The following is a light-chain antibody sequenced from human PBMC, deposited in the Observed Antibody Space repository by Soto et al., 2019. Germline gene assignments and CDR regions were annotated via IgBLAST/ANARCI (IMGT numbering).Light chain of an antibody. CDR2: DVT. CDR1: SSDVGGYNY. Sequence: QSAPTQPASVSGSPGQSISISCTGSSSDVGGYNYVSWYQQHPGKAPKIVIYDVTNRPSGLSNRFSGSKSGNTASLTISGLQAEDEADYYCSSYTSSRTLIFGGGTQLTVL. J-gene: IGLJ2*01. V-gene: IGLV2-14*03. CDR3: SSYTSSRTLI.